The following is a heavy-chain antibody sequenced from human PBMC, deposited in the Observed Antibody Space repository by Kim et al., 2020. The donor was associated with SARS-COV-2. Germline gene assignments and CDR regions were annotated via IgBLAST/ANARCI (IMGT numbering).Heavy chain of an antibody. V-gene: IGHV3-23*01. Sequence: ADAVKGRFAISRDNYKKTLYLQMNSLRAEDTALYYCAKGVSNSWSFFDYWGQGTLVTVSS. D-gene: IGHD6-13*01. J-gene: IGHJ4*02. CDR3: AKGVSNSWSFFDY.